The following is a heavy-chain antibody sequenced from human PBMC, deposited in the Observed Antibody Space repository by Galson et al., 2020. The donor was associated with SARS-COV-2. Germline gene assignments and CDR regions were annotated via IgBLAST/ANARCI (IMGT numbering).Heavy chain of an antibody. CDR1: GFTFSTYE. J-gene: IGHJ3*02. V-gene: IGHV3-48*03. D-gene: IGHD5-12*01. CDR3: ARDRSGWVWGAIVATISSNAFDI. CDR2: ISDSGTTI. Sequence: GESLKISCAASGFTFSTYEMNWVRQAPGNGLEWISYISDSGTTILYADSVRGRFTISRDNAKNSLYLQMNSLRAEDTAFYYCARDRSGWVWGAIVATISSNAFDIWGQGTMVTVSP.